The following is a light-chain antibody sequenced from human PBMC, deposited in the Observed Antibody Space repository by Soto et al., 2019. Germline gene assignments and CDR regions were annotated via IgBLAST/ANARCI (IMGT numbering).Light chain of an antibody. V-gene: IGLV1-40*01. J-gene: IGLJ1*01. CDR2: GDN. CDR1: TSNIGAPYD. CDR3: QSYDVSLHNYV. Sequence: VLTQPPSVSGAPGQRVTISCTGSTSNIGAPYDVHWYQHLPGTAPKLLIYGDNNRPSGVPDRFSGSKSGTSASLAITRLQAEDEADYYCQSYDVSLHNYVFGTGTKVTVL.